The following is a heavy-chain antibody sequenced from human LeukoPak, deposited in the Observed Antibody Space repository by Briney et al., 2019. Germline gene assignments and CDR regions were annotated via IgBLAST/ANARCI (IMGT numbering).Heavy chain of an antibody. CDR3: ARGTGPDFWSGFAQDY. Sequence: PSETLSLTCTVSGGSISSSSYYWGWIRQPPGTGLEWIGSIYYSGSTYYNPSLKSRVTISVDTSKNQFSLKLSSVTAADTAVYYCARGTGPDFWSGFAQDYWGQGTLVTVSS. CDR1: GGSISSSSYY. V-gene: IGHV4-39*01. J-gene: IGHJ4*02. CDR2: IYYSGST. D-gene: IGHD3-3*01.